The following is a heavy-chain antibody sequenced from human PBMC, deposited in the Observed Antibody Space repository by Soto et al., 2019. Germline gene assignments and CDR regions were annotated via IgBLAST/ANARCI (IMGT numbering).Heavy chain of an antibody. Sequence: EVQLAESGGGLVQPGGSLRLSCAASGFPVTTSYMSWVRQAPGKGLEWVSTIYSGGTVYYADSVKGRFAISRNSSKNTRYLERNNVRAEDTAVYYCARNLPDEVWSALGYHYYYKDVWGKCSTVDVSS. J-gene: IGHJ6*03. CDR1: GFPVTTSY. V-gene: IGHV3-66*01. CDR3: ARNLPDEVWSALGYHYYYKDV. D-gene: IGHD3-3*01. CDR2: IYSGGTV.